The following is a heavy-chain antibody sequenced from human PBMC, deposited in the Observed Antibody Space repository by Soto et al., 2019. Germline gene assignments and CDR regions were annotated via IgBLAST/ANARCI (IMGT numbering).Heavy chain of an antibody. CDR3: VRQHSTSSEYYGLDV. J-gene: IGHJ6*02. Sequence: PSQTLSLTCVISGDSVSSNSGAWNWIRQSPSRGLEWLGRTYYRSKWNTDYEASVKSRISINPDTSKNQFSLQIDSVTFEDTAVYYCVRQHSTSSEYYGLDVWGRGTAVTAP. D-gene: IGHD6-6*01. CDR2: TYYRSKWNT. V-gene: IGHV6-1*01. CDR1: GDSVSSNSGA.